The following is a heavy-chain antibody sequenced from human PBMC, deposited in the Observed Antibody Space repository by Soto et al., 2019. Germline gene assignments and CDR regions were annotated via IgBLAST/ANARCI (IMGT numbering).Heavy chain of an antibody. CDR1: GFTFSSYA. Sequence: RILILSCAASGFTFSSYAMSWVRQAPGKGLEWVSAISGSGGSTYYADSVKGRFTISRDNSKNTLYLQMNSLRAEDTAVYYCAKALARGYYPDYWGQGTLVTVSS. CDR2: ISGSGGST. CDR3: AKALARGYYPDY. J-gene: IGHJ4*02. D-gene: IGHD3-22*01. V-gene: IGHV3-23*01.